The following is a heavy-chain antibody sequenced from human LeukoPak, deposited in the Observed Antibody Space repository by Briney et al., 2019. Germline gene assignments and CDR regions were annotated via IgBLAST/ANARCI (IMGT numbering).Heavy chain of an antibody. CDR1: GYTFTGYY. CDR2: INPNSGGT. V-gene: IGHV1-2*02. J-gene: IGHJ5*02. D-gene: IGHD3-16*02. Sequence: ASVKASCTASGYTFTGYYMPWVRQAPGQGLEWMGWINPNSGGTNSAQKLQGRVTITRDTSISTAYMELSRLRSDDTAVSYCARDRYSGPTGENWFDPWGQGTLVTASS. CDR3: ARDRYSGPTGENWFDP.